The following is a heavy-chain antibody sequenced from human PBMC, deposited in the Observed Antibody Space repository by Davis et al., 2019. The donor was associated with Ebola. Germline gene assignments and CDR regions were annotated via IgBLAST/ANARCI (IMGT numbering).Heavy chain of an antibody. J-gene: IGHJ4*02. CDR3: TRASEGSSREV. CDR1: GFTFSNAW. D-gene: IGHD5-24*01. Sequence: GGSLRLSCAASGFTFSNAWMSWVRQAPGKGLEWVGRIKSKTDGGTTDYAAPVKGRFTISRDDSKNTLYLQMNSLKTEDTAVYYCTRASEGSSREVWGQGTLVTVSS. V-gene: IGHV3-15*01. CDR2: IKSKTDGGTT.